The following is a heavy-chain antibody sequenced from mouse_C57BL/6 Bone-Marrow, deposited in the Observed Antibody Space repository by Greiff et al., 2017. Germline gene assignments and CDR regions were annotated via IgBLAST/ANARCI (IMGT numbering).Heavy chain of an antibody. Sequence: EVHLVESGGGLVKPGGSLKLSCAASGFTFSSYAMSWVRQTPEKRLEWVATISDGGSYTDYPDNVKGRFTISRDNAKNNLYLQMSHLKSEDTAMYYCARGANGSSYWYFDVWGTGTTVTVSS. CDR1: GFTFSSYA. CDR3: ARGANGSSYWYFDV. J-gene: IGHJ1*03. CDR2: ISDGGSYT. V-gene: IGHV5-4*01. D-gene: IGHD1-1*01.